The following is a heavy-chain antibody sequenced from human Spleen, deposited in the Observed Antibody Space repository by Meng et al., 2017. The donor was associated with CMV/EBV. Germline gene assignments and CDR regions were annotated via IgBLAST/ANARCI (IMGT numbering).Heavy chain of an antibody. J-gene: IGHJ6*02. D-gene: IGHD3-22*01. Sequence: SQTLPRTCAISGDSVHSNSAAWNWIRQSPSRGLEWLGRTYYRSKWYNDYAVSVKSRITINPDTSKNQFSLQLNPVTPEDTAVYYCARDPYYYDSSGYPYYYYGMDVWGQGTTVTVSS. CDR1: GDSVHSNSAA. V-gene: IGHV6-1*01. CDR3: ARDPYYYDSSGYPYYYYGMDV. CDR2: TYYRSKWYN.